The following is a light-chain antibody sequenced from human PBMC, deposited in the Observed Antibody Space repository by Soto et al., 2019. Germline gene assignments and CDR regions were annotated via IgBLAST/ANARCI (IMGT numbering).Light chain of an antibody. CDR1: QSISSS. J-gene: IGKJ5*01. V-gene: IGKV3-11*01. CDR2: DAS. Sequence: IVLTQSPVTLSLWPGETAILSCGARQSISSSLSWYQQKPGQAPRLLLYDASNRAPGIPTRFSGSGSDTYFTLTISSLEPEDFTLYYCQQRSSWITFGQGTQLEIE. CDR3: QQRSSWIT.